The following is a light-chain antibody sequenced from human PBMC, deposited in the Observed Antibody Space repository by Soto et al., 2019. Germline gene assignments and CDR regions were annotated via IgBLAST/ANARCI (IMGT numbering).Light chain of an antibody. CDR2: AAS. Sequence: DIQMTQSPSSLSASVGDRVTIPCRASQNISSYLNWYQQKLGKAPKLLIYAASTLQSGVPSRFSSGGSGTEFTLTISSLQPEDFATYYCQQSYSAPRTFGQGTKVEIK. CDR1: QNISSY. CDR3: QQSYSAPRT. V-gene: IGKV1-39*01. J-gene: IGKJ1*01.